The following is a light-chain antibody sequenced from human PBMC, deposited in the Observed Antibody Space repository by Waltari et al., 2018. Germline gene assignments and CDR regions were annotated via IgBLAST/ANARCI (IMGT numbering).Light chain of an antibody. V-gene: IGKV1-39*01. J-gene: IGKJ2*01. CDR3: QQSYNSPPT. CDR1: QSISNF. Sequence: DIQMTQSPSSLSASVGDRVTITCRARQSISNFLNWYQQKPGKAPDLRIYGASTLQSGVPSRFSGGGSGTDFTLTISSLQPEDFATYYCQQSYNSPPTFGQGTKLEIK. CDR2: GAS.